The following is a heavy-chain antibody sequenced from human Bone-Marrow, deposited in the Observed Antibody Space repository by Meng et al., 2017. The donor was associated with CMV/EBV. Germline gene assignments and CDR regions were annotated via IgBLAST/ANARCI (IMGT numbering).Heavy chain of an antibody. CDR3: ARVDYYDSSAFDY. CDR1: GFTFSDYY. J-gene: IGHJ4*02. Sequence: GESLKISCAASGFTFSDYYMSWIRQAPGKGLEWVSYISSSGSTIYYADSVKGRFTISRDNAKNSLYLQMNSLRAEDTALYYCARVDYYDSSAFDYWGQGTLVTVSS. D-gene: IGHD3-22*01. V-gene: IGHV3-11*01. CDR2: ISSSGSTI.